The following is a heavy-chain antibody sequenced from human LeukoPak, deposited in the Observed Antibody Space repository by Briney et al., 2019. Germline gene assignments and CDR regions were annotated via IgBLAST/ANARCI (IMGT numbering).Heavy chain of an antibody. D-gene: IGHD3-10*01. CDR3: ARVGLFGSLGAFDI. V-gene: IGHV3-30*02. J-gene: IGHJ3*02. CDR1: GFTFSSYG. CDR2: IRYDGSNK. Sequence: GGSLRLSCAASGFTFSSYGMHWVRQAPGKGLEWVAFIRYDGSNKYYADSVKGRFTISRDNSKNTLYLQMNSLRAEDTAVYYCARVGLFGSLGAFDIWGQGTMVTVSS.